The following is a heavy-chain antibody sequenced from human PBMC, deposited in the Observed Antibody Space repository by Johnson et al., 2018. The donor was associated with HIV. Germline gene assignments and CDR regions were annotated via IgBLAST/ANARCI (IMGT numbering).Heavy chain of an antibody. Sequence: QVQLVESGGGVVQPGRSLRLSCAASGFTFSSYGIHWVRQAPGKGLEWVAVIWYDGSNKYYANSVKGRFTVSRDNSKNTLFLQMTRLRQDDTAVYSCYCTDHVGAGSESKGTFDVWGQGTMVTVSS. V-gene: IGHV3-33*03. CDR2: IWYDGSNK. CDR1: GFTFSSYG. J-gene: IGHJ3*01. D-gene: IGHD3-10*01. CDR3: YCTDHVGAGSESKGTFDV.